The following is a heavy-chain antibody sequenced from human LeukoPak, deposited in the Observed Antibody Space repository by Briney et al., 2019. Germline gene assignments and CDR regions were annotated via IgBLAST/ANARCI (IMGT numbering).Heavy chain of an antibody. D-gene: IGHD6-19*01. CDR1: GFTFSSYG. J-gene: IGHJ4*02. CDR2: IWYDGSNK. CDR3: AKEAIAVAGSQPFDY. Sequence: GGSLRLSCAASGFTFSSYGMHWVRQAPGKGLEWVAVIWYDGSNKYYADSVKGRFTISRDNSKNTLYLQMNSLRAEDTAVYYCAKEAIAVAGSQPFDYWGQGTQVTVSS. V-gene: IGHV3-33*06.